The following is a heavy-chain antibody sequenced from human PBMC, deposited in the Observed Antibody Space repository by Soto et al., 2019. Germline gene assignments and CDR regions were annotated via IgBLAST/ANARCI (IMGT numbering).Heavy chain of an antibody. J-gene: IGHJ3*02. V-gene: IGHV3-23*01. CDR2: ISGSGDNT. D-gene: IGHD1-26*01. CDR3: AKDRVGILPDAFDI. CDR1: GFTFSSYV. Sequence: GGSLRLSCAASGFTFSSYVMNWVRQGPGKGLEWVSSISGSGDNTYYGDSVEGRFTVSRDNSKNTLYLQMNSLRAEDTAVYFCAKDRVGILPDAFDIWGQGTMVTVSS.